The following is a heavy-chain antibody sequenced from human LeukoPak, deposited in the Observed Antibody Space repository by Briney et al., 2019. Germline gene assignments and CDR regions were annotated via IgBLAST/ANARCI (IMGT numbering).Heavy chain of an antibody. CDR2: LSSSSSYI. J-gene: IGHJ6*04. CDR3: AELGITMIGGV. CDR1: GFTFSSYN. V-gene: IGHV3-21*01. D-gene: IGHD3-10*02. Sequence: GGSLRLSCAASGFTFSSYNMNWVRQAPGKGLEWVSSLSSSSSYIYYADSVRGRFTISRDNAKNSLYLQMNSLRAEDTAVYYCAELGITMIGGVWGKGTTVTISS.